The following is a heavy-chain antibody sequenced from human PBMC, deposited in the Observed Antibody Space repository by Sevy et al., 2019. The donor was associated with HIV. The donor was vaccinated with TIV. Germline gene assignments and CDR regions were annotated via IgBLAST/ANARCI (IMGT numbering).Heavy chain of an antibody. Sequence: SETLSLTCAVSGYSISSGYYWGWIRQPPEKGLEWIGSIYHSGSTYYNPSLKSRVTISVDTSKNQFSLKLSSVTAADTAVYYCARTQTLYNWFDPWGQRTLVTVSS. J-gene: IGHJ5*02. CDR1: GYSISSGYY. V-gene: IGHV4-38-2*01. CDR2: IYHSGST. CDR3: ARTQTLYNWFDP.